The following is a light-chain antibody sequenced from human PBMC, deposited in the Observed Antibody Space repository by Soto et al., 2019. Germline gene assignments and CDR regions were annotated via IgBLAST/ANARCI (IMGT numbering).Light chain of an antibody. CDR2: ASS. V-gene: IGKV1-27*01. CDR3: QKYNSAPFT. J-gene: IGKJ3*01. Sequence: EMQMTHSPCSLSASVGDIVTITFRASQGISNYLAWYQQKPGKVPKLLIYASSTLQSGVPSRFSGSGSGTDFTLTISSLQPEDVATYYCQKYNSAPFTFGPGTKVDIK. CDR1: QGISNY.